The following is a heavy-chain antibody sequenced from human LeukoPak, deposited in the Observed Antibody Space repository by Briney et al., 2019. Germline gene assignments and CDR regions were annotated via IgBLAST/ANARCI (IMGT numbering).Heavy chain of an antibody. J-gene: IGHJ6*03. CDR1: GGSISGTSYY. CDR2: IYYSGST. Sequence: SETLSLTCTVSGGSISGTSYYWGWIRQPPGKGLEWIGSIYYSGSTYYNPSLKSRVTISVDTSKNQFSLRLTSVTASDTAVYYCARPHYYYYYMDVWGKGTTVTISS. V-gene: IGHV4-39*01. CDR3: ARPHYYYYYMDV.